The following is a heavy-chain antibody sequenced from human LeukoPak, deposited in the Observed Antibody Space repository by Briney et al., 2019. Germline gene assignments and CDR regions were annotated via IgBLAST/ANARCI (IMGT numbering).Heavy chain of an antibody. D-gene: IGHD3-3*01. V-gene: IGHV4-39*07. J-gene: IGHJ4*02. Sequence: SETLSLTCTVPGGSISSSSYYWGWIRQPPGKGLEWIGSIYYSGSTYYNPSLKSRVTISVDTSKNQFSLKLSSVTAADTAVYYCARGSSRGFLEWLRFDYWGQGTLVTVSS. CDR2: IYYSGST. CDR3: ARGSSRGFLEWLRFDY. CDR1: GGSISSSSYY.